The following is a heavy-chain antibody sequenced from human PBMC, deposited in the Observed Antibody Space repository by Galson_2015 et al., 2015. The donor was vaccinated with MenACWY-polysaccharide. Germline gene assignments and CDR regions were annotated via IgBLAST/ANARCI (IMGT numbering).Heavy chain of an antibody. CDR3: ARGARSGGEWYFDL. D-gene: IGHD2-15*01. Sequence: SETLSLTCTVSGGSISSSSYYWGWIRQPPGKGLEWIGSIYYSGSTYYNPSLKSRVTISVDTSKTQFSLRLTSVTAADTAVYYCARGARSGGEWYFDLWGRGTLVTVSS. V-gene: IGHV4-39*07. CDR1: GGSISSSSYY. J-gene: IGHJ2*01. CDR2: IYYSGST.